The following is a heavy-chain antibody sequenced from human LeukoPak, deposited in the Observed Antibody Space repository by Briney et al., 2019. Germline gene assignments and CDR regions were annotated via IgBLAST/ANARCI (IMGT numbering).Heavy chain of an antibody. Sequence: SETLSLTCTVSGGSISSSSYYWGWIRQPPGKGLEWIGSIYYSGSTYYNPSLKSRVTISVDTSKNQFSLKLSSVTAADTAVYYCARDSGAPYYYDSSGSPAMGFDYWGQGTLVTVSS. D-gene: IGHD3-22*01. CDR3: ARDSGAPYYYDSSGSPAMGFDY. CDR1: GGSISSSSYY. V-gene: IGHV4-39*07. CDR2: IYYSGST. J-gene: IGHJ4*02.